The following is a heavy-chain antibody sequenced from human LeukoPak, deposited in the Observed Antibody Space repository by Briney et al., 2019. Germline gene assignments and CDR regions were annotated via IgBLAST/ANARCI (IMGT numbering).Heavy chain of an antibody. Sequence: GGSLRLSCAASGFTVNSNDMSWVRQAPGKGLEWVSVIFSGGSTYHADSVKGRFTISRDNSKNTLYLQMSSLRAEDTAVYYCVKGGTIVLVPAAVDYWGQGTLVTVSS. CDR1: GFTVNSND. D-gene: IGHD2-2*01. V-gene: IGHV3-66*01. CDR3: VKGGTIVLVPAAVDY. CDR2: IFSGGST. J-gene: IGHJ4*02.